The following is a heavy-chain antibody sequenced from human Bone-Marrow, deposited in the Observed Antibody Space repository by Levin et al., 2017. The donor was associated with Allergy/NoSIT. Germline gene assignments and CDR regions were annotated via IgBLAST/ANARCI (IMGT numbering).Heavy chain of an antibody. D-gene: IGHD2-8*02. Sequence: SGPTLVKPTQTLTLTCAFSGFSLSPSGMSVCWIRQSPGKALEWLVCIDWDDDKYYSASVKTRLAISKDTSNNQVLLTMTNMDPVDTGTYYCARMWGRPGGVLDPFDVWGQGTLVTVSS. CDR2: IDWDDDK. CDR3: ARMWGRPGGVLDPFDV. J-gene: IGHJ3*01. V-gene: IGHV2-70*11. CDR1: GFSLSPSGMS.